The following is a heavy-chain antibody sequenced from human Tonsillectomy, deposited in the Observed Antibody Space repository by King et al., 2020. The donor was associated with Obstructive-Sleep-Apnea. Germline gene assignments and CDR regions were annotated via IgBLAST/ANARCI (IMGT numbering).Heavy chain of an antibody. CDR2: ISSGSSSI. Sequence: VQLVESGGGLVQPGGSLRLSCAASGFTFSAYGMNWVRQAPGKGLEWVSYISSGSSSIYYADSVKGRFTVSRDKAKNSLYLQMNSLRAEDTAVYYCARVERDGYNPFDYWGLGTLVTVSS. CDR3: ARVERDGYNPFDY. D-gene: IGHD5-24*01. J-gene: IGHJ4*02. CDR1: GFTFSAYG. V-gene: IGHV3-48*01.